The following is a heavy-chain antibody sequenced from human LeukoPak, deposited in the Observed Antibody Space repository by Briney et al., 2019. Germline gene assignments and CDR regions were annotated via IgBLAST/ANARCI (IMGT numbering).Heavy chain of an antibody. D-gene: IGHD4-17*01. Sequence: GGYLRLSCAASGLTFTSYTMNWVRPAPGKGLEWVSSISSSTAYIYYAYSVKGRFTISRDNAKNSLYLQMNSRRAEDTAVYYCARGLGDYGDYYFDSWGQGTLVTVSS. J-gene: IGHJ4*02. CDR2: ISSSTAYI. CDR1: GLTFTSYT. CDR3: ARGLGDYGDYYFDS. V-gene: IGHV3-21*01.